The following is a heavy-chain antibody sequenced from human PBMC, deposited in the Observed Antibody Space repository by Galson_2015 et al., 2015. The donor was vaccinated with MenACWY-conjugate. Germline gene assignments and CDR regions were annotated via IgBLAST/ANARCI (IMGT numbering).Heavy chain of an antibody. CDR2: IDRSGAKT. Sequence: SLRLSCAASGFPFNTYYINFIRQAPGMGLEWIAYIDRSGAKTHYADSVKGRFNVSRDNTKNVLFLQMTSLTVEDTAVYYCARGIQLRFLEPPYYRDVWGRGTTVIVSS. CDR3: ARGIQLRFLEPPYYRDV. V-gene: IGHV3-11*06. D-gene: IGHD3-3*01. CDR1: GFPFNTYY. J-gene: IGHJ6*03.